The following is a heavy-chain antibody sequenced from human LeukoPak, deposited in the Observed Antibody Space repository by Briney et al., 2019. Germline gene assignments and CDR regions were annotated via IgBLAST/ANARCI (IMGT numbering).Heavy chain of an antibody. J-gene: IGHJ4*02. Sequence: GGSLRLSCTVSEFIFSTYEMNWVRQAPGKGLEWVSYISSSGSTVLYADSVKGRFTISRDNVKNSVYLQMNSLRAEDTAVYYCARAASWKQHFVREAHWGQGTLVTVSS. CDR1: EFIFSTYE. V-gene: IGHV3-48*03. D-gene: IGHD6-13*01. CDR3: ARAASWKQHFVREAH. CDR2: ISSSGSTV.